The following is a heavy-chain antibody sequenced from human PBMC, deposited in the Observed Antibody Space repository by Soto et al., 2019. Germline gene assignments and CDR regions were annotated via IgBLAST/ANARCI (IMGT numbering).Heavy chain of an antibody. CDR2: IVVGSGNT. J-gene: IGHJ3*02. V-gene: IGHV1-58*01. D-gene: IGHD1-26*01. CDR3: AADPERTNDAFDI. CDR1: GFTFTSSA. Sequence: GASVKVSCKASGFTFTSSAVQWVRQARGQRLERIGWIVVGSGNTNYAQKFQERVTITRDLSTSTAYMELSSLRSEDTAVYYWAADPERTNDAFDIWGQGTMVTVSS.